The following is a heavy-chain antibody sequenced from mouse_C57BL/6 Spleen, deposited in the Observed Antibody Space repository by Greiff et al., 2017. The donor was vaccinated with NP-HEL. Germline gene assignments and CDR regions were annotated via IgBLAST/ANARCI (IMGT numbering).Heavy chain of an antibody. CDR2: INYDGSST. D-gene: IGHD2-4*01. J-gene: IGHJ2*01. CDR1: GFTFSDYY. V-gene: IGHV5-16*01. CDR3: ARGSDYGYFDY. Sequence: EVKVVESEGGLVQPGSSMKLSCTASGFTFSDYYMAWVRQVPEKGLEWVANINYDGSSTYYLDSLKSRFIISRDNAKNILYLQMSSLKSEDTATYYCARGSDYGYFDYWGQGATLTVSS.